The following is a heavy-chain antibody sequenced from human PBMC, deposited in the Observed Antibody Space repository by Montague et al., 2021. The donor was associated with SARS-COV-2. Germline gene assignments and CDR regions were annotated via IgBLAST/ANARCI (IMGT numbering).Heavy chain of an antibody. J-gene: IGHJ3*01. D-gene: IGHD2-2*01. V-gene: IGHV4-34*01. Sequence: SETLSLTCAVYGGSFSVYYWSWLRQSPRSGLGWIAESNHSGTANYNPYLKSRVSISVDTYKNQFNLKLNSVTAADTAMYYCANEREGVRAARTLVAFDLWGQGTMVTVSS. CDR1: GGSFSVYY. CDR3: ANEREGVRAARTLVAFDL. CDR2: SNHSGTA.